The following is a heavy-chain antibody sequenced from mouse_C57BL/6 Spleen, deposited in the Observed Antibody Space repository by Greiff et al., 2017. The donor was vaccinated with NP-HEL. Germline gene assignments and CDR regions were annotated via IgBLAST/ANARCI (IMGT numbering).Heavy chain of an antibody. CDR2: INPSTGGT. Sequence: VQLQQSGPELVKPGASVKISCKASGYSFTGYYMNWVKQSPEKSLEWIGEINPSTGGTTYNQKFKAKATLTVDKSSSTAYMQLKSLTSEDSAVYYCATYDYFYAMDYWGQGTSVTVSS. CDR3: ATYDYFYAMDY. J-gene: IGHJ4*01. D-gene: IGHD2-4*01. CDR1: GYSFTGYY. V-gene: IGHV1-42*01.